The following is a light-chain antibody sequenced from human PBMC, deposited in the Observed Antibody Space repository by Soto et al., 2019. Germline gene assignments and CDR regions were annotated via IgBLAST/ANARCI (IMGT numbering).Light chain of an antibody. CDR3: SSYTSSSTLSTYV. CDR1: SSDVGGYNY. Sequence: HSALTQPASVSGSAGQASTISCTGTSSDVGGYNYVSWYQHHPGKAPKLMIYDVSNRPSGVSNRFSGSKSGNTASLIISGLQAEDEADYYCSSYTSSSTLSTYVSGTGTKVTV. V-gene: IGLV2-14*03. CDR2: DVS. J-gene: IGLJ1*01.